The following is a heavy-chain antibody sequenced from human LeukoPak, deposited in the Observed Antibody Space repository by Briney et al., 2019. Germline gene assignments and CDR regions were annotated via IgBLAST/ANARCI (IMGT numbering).Heavy chain of an antibody. Sequence: SCKASGYTFTSYAMHWVRQAPGKGLEWVAVISYDGSNKYYADSVKGRFTISRDNSKNTLYLQMNSLRAEDTAVYYCAKSFNFFGGSMVRGAVIDYWGQGTLVTVFS. J-gene: IGHJ4*02. CDR1: GYTFTSYA. V-gene: IGHV3-30-3*02. CDR2: ISYDGSNK. CDR3: AKSFNFFGGSMVRGAVIDY. D-gene: IGHD3-10*01.